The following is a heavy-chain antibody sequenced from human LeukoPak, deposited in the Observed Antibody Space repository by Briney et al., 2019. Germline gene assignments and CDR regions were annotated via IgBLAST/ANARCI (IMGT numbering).Heavy chain of an antibody. Sequence: GGSLRLSCAASGFTFSSYGMHWVRQAPGKGLEWVGRIKSKTDGGTTDYAAPVKGRFTISRDDSKNTLYLQMNSLKTEDTAVYYCTTESVVAATVSGELDYWGQGTLVTVSS. CDR2: IKSKTDGGTT. CDR3: TTESVVAATVSGELDY. CDR1: GFTFSSYG. J-gene: IGHJ4*02. D-gene: IGHD2-15*01. V-gene: IGHV3-15*01.